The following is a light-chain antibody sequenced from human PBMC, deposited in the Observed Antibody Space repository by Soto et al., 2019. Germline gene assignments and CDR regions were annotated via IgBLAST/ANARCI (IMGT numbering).Light chain of an antibody. CDR3: HQSYSTPYT. Sequence: DTQMPQSPSSLTASVGAGYTITCRAGQGIGSYLNWYQQKPGKAPKLLIYAASSLQSGVPSRFSGSGSGTDFTLTISSLQPEDFATYYCHQSYSTPYTFGQGTKLEIK. CDR1: QGIGSY. V-gene: IGKV1-39*01. CDR2: AAS. J-gene: IGKJ2*01.